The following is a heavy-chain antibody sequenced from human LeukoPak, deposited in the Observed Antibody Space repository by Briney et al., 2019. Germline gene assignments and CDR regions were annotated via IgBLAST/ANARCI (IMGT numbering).Heavy chain of an antibody. CDR2: INSDGSST. CDR3: AREPGSGSYPIDY. D-gene: IGHD3-10*01. Sequence: QPGGSLRLSCAASGFTLSSYWMHWVRQAPGKGLVWVSRINSDGSSTSYADSVKGRFTISRDNAKNTLYLQMNSLRAEDTAVYYCAREPGSGSYPIDYWGQGTLVTVSS. J-gene: IGHJ4*02. CDR1: GFTLSSYW. V-gene: IGHV3-74*01.